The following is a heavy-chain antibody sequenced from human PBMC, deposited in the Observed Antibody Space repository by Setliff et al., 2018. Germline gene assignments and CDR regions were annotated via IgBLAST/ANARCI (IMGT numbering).Heavy chain of an antibody. CDR2: INHSGSS. CDR1: GGTFSDYY. V-gene: IGHV4-34*01. Sequence: PSETLSLTCAASGGTFSDYYWTWIRQPPGKGLEWIGEINHSGSSNYNPSLKSRVTISVDASKNQISLKLMSVTAADTAVYYCASRNSDGFQYMDVWGKGTTVTVSS. CDR3: ASRNSDGFQYMDV. J-gene: IGHJ6*03. D-gene: IGHD1-26*01.